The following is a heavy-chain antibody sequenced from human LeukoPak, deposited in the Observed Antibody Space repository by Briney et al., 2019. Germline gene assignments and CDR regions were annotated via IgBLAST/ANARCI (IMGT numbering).Heavy chain of an antibody. V-gene: IGHV3-23*01. D-gene: IGHD6-13*01. Sequence: GGSLRLSCAASGFTFSSYAMTWVRQAPGKGLEWVSSISGSGYSTYYADSVKGRFTISRDNSEKTLYLQMNSLRGEDTAVYYCAKGVGIEGAGHFDPWGQGTVVTVSS. CDR3: AKGVGIEGAGHFDP. J-gene: IGHJ5*02. CDR2: ISGSGYST. CDR1: GFTFSSYA.